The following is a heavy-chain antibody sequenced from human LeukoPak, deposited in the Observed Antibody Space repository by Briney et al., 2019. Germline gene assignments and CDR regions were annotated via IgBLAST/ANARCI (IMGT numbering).Heavy chain of an antibody. CDR2: ISTSGESA. V-gene: IGHV3-23*01. J-gene: IGHJ4*02. D-gene: IGHD3-22*01. Sequence: PGGSLRLSCPVSGFTFSSYAMSWVRQAPGRGLEGVSVISTSGESAYYADSVKGRFTISRDNSKNTLYLQMNSLRAEDTAVYYCAKDRGSGYHYFDYWGQGTLVTVSS. CDR1: GFTFSSYA. CDR3: AKDRGSGYHYFDY.